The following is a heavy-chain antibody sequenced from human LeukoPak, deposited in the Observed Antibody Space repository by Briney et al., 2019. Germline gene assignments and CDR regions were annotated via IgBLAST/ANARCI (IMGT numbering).Heavy chain of an antibody. CDR3: ARAFPLWAFDI. D-gene: IGHD2-21*01. CDR1: GFTFSSYS. J-gene: IGHJ3*02. CDR2: ISSTSGYI. V-gene: IGHV3-21*01. Sequence: GGSLRLSCAASGFTFSSYSMSWVRQAPGKELEWVSSISSTSGYIYYADSVKGRFTISRDNAKNSLYLQMNSLRAEDTAVYYCARAFPLWAFDIWGQGTMVTVSS.